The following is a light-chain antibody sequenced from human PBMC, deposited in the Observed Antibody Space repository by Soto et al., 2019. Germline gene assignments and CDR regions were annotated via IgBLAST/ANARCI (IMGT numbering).Light chain of an antibody. CDR1: QNITFY. V-gene: IGKV1-39*01. CDR3: QQSYSALIT. J-gene: IGKJ5*01. CDR2: AAS. Sequence: DIQMTQSPSSLSASVGGRVTITCRASQNITFYLNWYQQKPGKSPKLLIYAASSFQSGVPSRFSGSGSGTDFTLTISSLQPEDFATYYCQQSYSALITFGQGTRLEI.